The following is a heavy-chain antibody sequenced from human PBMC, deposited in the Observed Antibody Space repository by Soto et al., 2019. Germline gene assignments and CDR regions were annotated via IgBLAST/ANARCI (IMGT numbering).Heavy chain of an antibody. CDR1: GFSLSTTAVG. D-gene: IGHD3-16*01. CDR3: AHIAYAWVLGGFDY. Sequence: SGPTLVNPTQTLTLTCTFSGFSLSTTAVGVGWIRQPPGRALEWLAVIYWDDDKRYSPSLKSRLTITKDTSKNQVVLTMTNMDPVDTGTHYCAHIAYAWVLGGFDYWGQGTLVTVSS. CDR2: IYWDDDK. J-gene: IGHJ4*02. V-gene: IGHV2-5*02.